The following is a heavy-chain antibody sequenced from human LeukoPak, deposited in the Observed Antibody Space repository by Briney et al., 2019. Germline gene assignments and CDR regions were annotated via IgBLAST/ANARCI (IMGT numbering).Heavy chain of an antibody. CDR3: AGYCSGGSCYRQWFDP. CDR1: GGTFSSYA. Sequence: GASVKVSCKAPGGTFSSYAISWVRQAPGQGLEWMGRIIPILGIANYAQKFQGRVTITADKSTSTAYMELSSLRSEDTAVYYCAGYCSGGSCYRQWFDPWGQGTLVTVSS. CDR2: IIPILGIA. D-gene: IGHD2-15*01. V-gene: IGHV1-69*04. J-gene: IGHJ5*02.